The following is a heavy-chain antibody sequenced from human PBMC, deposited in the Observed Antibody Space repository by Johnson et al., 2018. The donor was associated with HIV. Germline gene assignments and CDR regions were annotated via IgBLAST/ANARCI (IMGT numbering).Heavy chain of an antibody. CDR3: ARSPRAAEGAFDS. J-gene: IGHJ3*02. Sequence: QVQLVESGGGVVQPGGSLRLSCVASGFNFSTYGMHWVRQAPGKGLEWVAFIRYDGNNKYYGDSVKGRFTISRDNSKNTLYLQMNSLRAEDTAVYYCARSPRAAEGAFDSWGQGTMVTVSS. CDR1: GFNFSTYG. CDR2: IRYDGNNK. V-gene: IGHV3-30*02. D-gene: IGHD6-13*01.